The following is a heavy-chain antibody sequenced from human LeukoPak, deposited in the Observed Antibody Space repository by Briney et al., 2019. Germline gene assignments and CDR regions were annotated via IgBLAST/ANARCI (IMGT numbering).Heavy chain of an antibody. Sequence: GGSLRLSCAASGFTFSSHSMSWVRQAPGKGLEWVANVKEDGSEENYVDSVKGRFTISRDNAVKSLYLQTNGLRAEDTAVYFCARLLHYERSVYRPVDCWGQGTQVTVSS. CDR3: ARLLHYERSVYRPVDC. CDR2: VKEDGSEE. CDR1: GFTFSSHS. V-gene: IGHV3-7*01. J-gene: IGHJ4*02. D-gene: IGHD5/OR15-5a*01.